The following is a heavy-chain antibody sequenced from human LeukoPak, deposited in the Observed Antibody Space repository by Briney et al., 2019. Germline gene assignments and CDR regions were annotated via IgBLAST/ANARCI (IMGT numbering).Heavy chain of an antibody. D-gene: IGHD3-10*01. V-gene: IGHV3-48*01. Sequence: GGSLRLSCAASGFTFNSYGMNWVRQAPGKGLEWASYISSSSSNIDYADSVKGRFTISRDNAKNSLYLQMNSLRAEDTAVYYCARDRPGSMDVWGQGTTVTVS. CDR1: GFTFNSYG. CDR2: ISSSSSNI. CDR3: ARDRPGSMDV. J-gene: IGHJ6*02.